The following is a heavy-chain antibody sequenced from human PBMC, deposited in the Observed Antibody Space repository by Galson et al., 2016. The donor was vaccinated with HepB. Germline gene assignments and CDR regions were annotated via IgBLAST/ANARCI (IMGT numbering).Heavy chain of an antibody. CDR3: AKVRQLAYSYGMDV. Sequence: SLRLSCAASGFTFSSYWMHWVRQAPGKGLVWVSRISTDGRTANQADSVKGRFTISRENARNTVYLQMNSLTAEDTAVYYCAKVRQLAYSYGMDVWGQGTTVTVSS. J-gene: IGHJ6*02. V-gene: IGHV3-74*01. CDR1: GFTFSSYW. CDR2: ISTDGRTA. D-gene: IGHD6-6*01.